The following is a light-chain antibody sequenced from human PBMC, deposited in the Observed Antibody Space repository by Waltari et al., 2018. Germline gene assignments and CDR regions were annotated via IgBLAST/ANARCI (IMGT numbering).Light chain of an antibody. J-gene: IGKJ1*01. V-gene: IGKV3-20*01. CDR3: QQYGTSPRT. Sequence: EIVSPPSPGPLSFSPGERATLSCRATQSVTRNSLAWYQQRPGQAPGLIIYDSFNRAPGIPDRFSGTGSGTDFTLTILRLEPEDFAVYYCQQYGTSPRTFGQGTKLELK. CDR2: DSF. CDR1: QSVTRNS.